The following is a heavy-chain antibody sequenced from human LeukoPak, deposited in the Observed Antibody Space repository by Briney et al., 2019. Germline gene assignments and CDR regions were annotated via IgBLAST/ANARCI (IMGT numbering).Heavy chain of an antibody. J-gene: IGHJ3*02. CDR1: GGSISSGNYY. CDR2: IYYSGST. D-gene: IGHD4-17*01. V-gene: IGHV4-39*01. Sequence: SETLSLTCTVSGGSISSGNYYWGWIRQPPGKGLEWIASIYYSGSTHYNPSLKSRVIISVDTSKNQFSLKLSSVTAGDTAVYYCARNRSSDYGHGAFGIWGQGTLVTVSS. CDR3: ARNRSSDYGHGAFGI.